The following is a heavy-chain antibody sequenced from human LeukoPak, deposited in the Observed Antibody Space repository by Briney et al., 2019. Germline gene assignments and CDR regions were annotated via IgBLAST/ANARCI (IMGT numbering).Heavy chain of an antibody. CDR2: ISAYNGNT. J-gene: IGHJ5*02. Sequence: GASVNVSCTASGYIFTSYGISWVRQAPGQGLEWMGWISAYNGNTNYAQKLQGRVTMTTDTSTSTAYMELRSLRSDDTAVYYCARDKGCSSTSCYAIDPWGQGTLVTVSS. V-gene: IGHV1-18*01. CDR3: ARDKGCSSTSCYAIDP. D-gene: IGHD2-2*01. CDR1: GYIFTSYG.